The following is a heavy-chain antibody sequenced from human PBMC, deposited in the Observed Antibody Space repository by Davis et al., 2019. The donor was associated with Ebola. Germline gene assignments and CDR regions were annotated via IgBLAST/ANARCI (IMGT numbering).Heavy chain of an antibody. J-gene: IGHJ5*02. CDR1: GFIFSSYV. CDR2: LGLSADT. V-gene: IGHV3-23*01. Sequence: PGGSLRLSCAASGFIFSSYVMSWVRQAPGKGLEWVSTLGLSADTYYADSVKGRFTISRHNSKNTPYLQMNSLRAEDTAVYYCAREALGSRGNWFDPWGQGTLVTVSS. CDR3: AREALGSRGNWFDP. D-gene: IGHD3-10*01.